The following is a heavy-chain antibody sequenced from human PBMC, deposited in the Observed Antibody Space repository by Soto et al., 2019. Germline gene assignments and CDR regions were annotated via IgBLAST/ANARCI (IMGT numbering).Heavy chain of an antibody. Sequence: EVQLVESGGGLVKPGGSLRLSCAASGFSFSNAWMNWVRQAPGKGLEWVGRIKSITDGGTADYAASVKGRFPISRDDSENPLYVKRSSRKPEDTAVFYFPTGWRSGNFGGGGPLVTVPS. V-gene: IGHV3-15*07. J-gene: IGHJ4*02. D-gene: IGHD2-15*01. CDR3: PTGWRSGNF. CDR2: IKSITDGGTA. CDR1: GFSFSNAW.